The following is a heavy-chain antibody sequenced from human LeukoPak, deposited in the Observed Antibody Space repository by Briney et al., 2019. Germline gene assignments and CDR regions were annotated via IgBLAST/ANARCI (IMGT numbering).Heavy chain of an antibody. V-gene: IGHV3-23*01. Sequence: GGSLRLSCAASGFTFSSYAMSWVRQAPGKGLEWVSAISGSGGSTYYADSVKGRFTISRDNAKNSLFLQMDSLRAEDTAMYYCARWVNSGSYRKYYGMDVWGQGTTVTVSS. J-gene: IGHJ6*02. CDR2: ISGSGGST. CDR3: ARWVNSGSYRKYYGMDV. D-gene: IGHD1-26*01. CDR1: GFTFSSYA.